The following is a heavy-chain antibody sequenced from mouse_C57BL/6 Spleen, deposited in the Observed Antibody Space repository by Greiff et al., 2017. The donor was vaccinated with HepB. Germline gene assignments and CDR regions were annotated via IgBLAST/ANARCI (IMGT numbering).Heavy chain of an antibody. CDR1: GYAFSSSW. J-gene: IGHJ2*01. CDR3: ARSDYYDGSSYDFDY. D-gene: IGHD1-1*01. Sequence: QVQLKESGPELVKPGASVKISCKASGYAFSSSWMNWVKQRPGKGLEWIGRIYPGDGDTNYTGKFKGKATLTADKASSTAYMQLSSLTSEDAAVYFCARSDYYDGSSYDFDYWGQGTTLTVSS. V-gene: IGHV1-82*01. CDR2: IYPGDGDT.